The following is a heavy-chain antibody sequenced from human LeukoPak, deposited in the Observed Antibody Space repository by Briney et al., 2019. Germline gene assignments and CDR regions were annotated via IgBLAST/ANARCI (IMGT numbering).Heavy chain of an antibody. D-gene: IGHD6-19*01. CDR3: ARVTAVAGFDC. CDR1: GFTFRNYW. J-gene: IGHJ4*02. CDR2: IKQDGRDE. V-gene: IGHV3-7*03. Sequence: GGSLRLSCAVSGFTFRNYWMAWVRQAPGKGLEWVANIKQDGRDEYYVDSVKGRFTISKDNAKNSLYLQMNSLRPEDTAVYYCARVTAVAGFDCWGQGTLVTVSS.